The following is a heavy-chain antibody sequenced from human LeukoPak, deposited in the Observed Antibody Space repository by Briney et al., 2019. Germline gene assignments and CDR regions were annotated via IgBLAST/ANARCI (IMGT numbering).Heavy chain of an antibody. CDR3: ARVAGGGVLFYFDY. J-gene: IGHJ4*02. Sequence: PGGSLRLSCVASGFTFSDYYMSWIRQAPGKGLGWASYISSSGNTIYYADSVKGRFTISRNNAKNSLYLQMNSLRAEDTAVSYCARVAGGGVLFYFDYWGQGTLVTVSS. D-gene: IGHD1-26*01. CDR2: ISSSGNTI. CDR1: GFTFSDYY. V-gene: IGHV3-11*01.